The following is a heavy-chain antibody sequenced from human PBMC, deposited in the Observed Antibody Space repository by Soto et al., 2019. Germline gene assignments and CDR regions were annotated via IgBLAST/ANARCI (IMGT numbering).Heavy chain of an antibody. CDR3: AKLYYDFWSGYDY. CDR2: ISGSGGST. CDR1: GFTFSGYA. V-gene: IGHV3-23*01. Sequence: GGSLRLSCAASGFTFSGYAMSWVRQAPGKGLEWVSAISGSGGSTYYADSVKGRFTISRDNSKNTLYLQMNSLRAKDTAVYYCAKLYYDFWSGYDYWGQGTLVTVSS. D-gene: IGHD3-3*01. J-gene: IGHJ4*02.